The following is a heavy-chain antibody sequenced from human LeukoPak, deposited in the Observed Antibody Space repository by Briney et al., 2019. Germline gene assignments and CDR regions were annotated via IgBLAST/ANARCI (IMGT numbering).Heavy chain of an antibody. CDR1: GFTFSNHW. D-gene: IGHD1-7*01. J-gene: IGHJ4*02. V-gene: IGHV3-74*01. CDR3: ARDNNWNYPDY. Sequence: GGSLRLSCAASGFTFSNHWMHWVGQAPGKGLVWVSRISGDGSSTRYADSVKGRFTISRDNAKNTLFLQMNSLRAEDTAVYYCARDNNWNYPDYWGQGTLVTVSS. CDR2: ISGDGSST.